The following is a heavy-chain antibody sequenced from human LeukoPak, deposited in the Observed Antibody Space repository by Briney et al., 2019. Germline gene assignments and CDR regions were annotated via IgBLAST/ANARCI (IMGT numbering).Heavy chain of an antibody. J-gene: IGHJ4*02. V-gene: IGHV1-2*02. Sequence: ASVKVSCKASGYTFTGYYMHWVRQAPGQGLEWMGWINPNSGGTNYAQKFQGRVTMTRDTSISTAYMELSRLRSDDTAVYYCAYTRDDILTGYPIDYWGQGTLFTVSS. CDR2: INPNSGGT. D-gene: IGHD3-9*01. CDR1: GYTFTGYY. CDR3: AYTRDDILTGYPIDY.